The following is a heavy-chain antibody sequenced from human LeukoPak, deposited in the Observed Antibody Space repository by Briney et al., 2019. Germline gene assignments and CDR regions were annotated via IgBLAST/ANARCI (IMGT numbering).Heavy chain of an antibody. CDR2: IIPIFGTA. V-gene: IGHV1-69*05. CDR1: GGTFSSYA. D-gene: IGHD6-19*01. CDR3: VTKGYSSGWYTWFDP. Sequence: SVKVSCKASGGTFSSYAISWVRQAPGQGLEWMGGIIPIFGTANYAQKFQGRVTITTDESTSTAYMELSSLRSEDTAVYYCVTKGYSSGWYTWFDPWGQGTLVTVSS. J-gene: IGHJ5*02.